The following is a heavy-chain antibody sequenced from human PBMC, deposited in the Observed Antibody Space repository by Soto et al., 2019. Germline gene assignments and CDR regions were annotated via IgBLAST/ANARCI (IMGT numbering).Heavy chain of an antibody. CDR2: LYYTGST. J-gene: IGHJ4*02. CDR1: GASISGYH. CDR3: ARGFAIGWYTYFFDL. V-gene: IGHV4-59*08. Sequence: PSETLSLTCTVSGASISGYHWGWIRQPPGKGLEWIGYLYYTGSTHYNPSLKSRVTMPVDTSKNQFSLKLNSVTAADTAVYYCARGFAIGWYTYFFDLWGQGPLVTISS. D-gene: IGHD6-19*01.